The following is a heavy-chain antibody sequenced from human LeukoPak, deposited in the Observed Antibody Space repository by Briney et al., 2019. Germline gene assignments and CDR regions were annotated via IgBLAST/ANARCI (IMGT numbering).Heavy chain of an antibody. CDR1: GFTFSNYG. CDR2: ISYDGSNK. D-gene: IGHD4-17*01. CDR3: AKGVTPVISLQFFDY. V-gene: IGHV3-30*18. Sequence: PGGSLRLSCAASGFTFSNYGMHWVRQAPGKGLEWVAVISYDGSNKYYADSVKGRFTISRDKSKNALYLQMNSLRAEDTAVYYCAKGVTPVISLQFFDYWGQGTLITVSS. J-gene: IGHJ4*02.